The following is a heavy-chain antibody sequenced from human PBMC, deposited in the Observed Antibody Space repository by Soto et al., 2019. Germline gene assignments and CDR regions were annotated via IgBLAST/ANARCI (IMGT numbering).Heavy chain of an antibody. CDR2: TYYRSKWYN. D-gene: IGHD3-3*01. Sequence: SQTLSLTCAISGDSVSSNSAAWNWIRQSPSRGLEWLGRTYYRSKWYNDYAVSVKSRITINPDTSKNQFSLQLNSVTPEDTAVYYCARATYYDFWSGYYPPFYYYGMDVWGQGTTVTSP. CDR1: GDSVSSNSAA. J-gene: IGHJ6*02. V-gene: IGHV6-1*01. CDR3: ARATYYDFWSGYYPPFYYYGMDV.